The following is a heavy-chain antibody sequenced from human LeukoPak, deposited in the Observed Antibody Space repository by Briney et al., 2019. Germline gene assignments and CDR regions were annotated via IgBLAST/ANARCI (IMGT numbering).Heavy chain of an antibody. V-gene: IGHV4-61*02. CDR1: GGSISSGSYY. J-gene: IGHJ4*02. CDR3: ARDPPLSYGESLYYFDY. CDR2: IYTSGST. D-gene: IGHD4-17*01. Sequence: ASETLSLTCTVSGGSISSGSYYWSWIRQPAGKGLEWIGRIYTSGSTNYNPSLKSRVTISVDTSKNQFSLKLSSVTAADTAVYYCARDPPLSYGESLYYFDYWGQGTLVTVSS.